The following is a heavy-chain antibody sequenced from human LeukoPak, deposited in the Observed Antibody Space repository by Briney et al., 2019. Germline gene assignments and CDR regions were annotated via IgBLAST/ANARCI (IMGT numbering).Heavy chain of an antibody. CDR1: GGSISSYY. D-gene: IGHD2-2*01. J-gene: IGHJ6*03. V-gene: IGHV4-59*01. CDR2: IYYSGST. Sequence: SETLSLTCTVSGGSISSYYWSWIRQPPGKGLDWVGYIYYSGSTNYNPSLKSRVTISVATSNNQYSLKLRSVTAADTAVYYCARQVVVPAAMSLNYYYYMDVWGKGTTVTVSS. CDR3: ARQVVVPAAMSLNYYYYMDV.